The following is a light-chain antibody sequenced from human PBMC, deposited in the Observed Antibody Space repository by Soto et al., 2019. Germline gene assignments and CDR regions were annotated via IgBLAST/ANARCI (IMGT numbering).Light chain of an antibody. V-gene: IGKV1-39*01. CDR3: QQSDSLPLT. J-gene: IGKJ4*01. CDR2: TAT. Sequence: DTQMTQSPSSLSASVGDRVTITCRASQNIRSYLNWYQQEPGKPPKLLIYTATTSQTGVPSRFSGSGSGTEFTLTISSLQPEDFATYYCQQSDSLPLTFGGGTKVDIK. CDR1: QNIRSY.